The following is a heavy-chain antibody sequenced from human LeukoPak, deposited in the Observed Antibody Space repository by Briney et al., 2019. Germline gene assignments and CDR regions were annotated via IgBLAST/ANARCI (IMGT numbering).Heavy chain of an antibody. Sequence: QAGGSLRLSCAASGFTFSSYAMHWVRQAPGKGLEWVAVISYDGSNKYYADSVKGRFTISRDNSENTLYLQMNSLRAEDTAVYYCAKMGLRYSGSSGTDYWGQGTLVTVSS. CDR2: ISYDGSNK. CDR3: AKMGLRYSGSSGTDY. CDR1: GFTFSSYA. J-gene: IGHJ4*02. D-gene: IGHD1-26*01. V-gene: IGHV3-30-3*02.